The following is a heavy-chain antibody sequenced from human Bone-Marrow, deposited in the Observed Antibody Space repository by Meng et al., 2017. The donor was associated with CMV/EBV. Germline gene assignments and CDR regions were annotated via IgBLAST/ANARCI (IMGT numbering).Heavy chain of an antibody. V-gene: IGHV4-39*02. CDR2: IYYTGST. CDR3: AREDCSSTSCYAYYYYGMDV. Sequence: GSLRLSCTVSGGSICSSSYYWGWIRQPPGKGLEWIGSIYYTGSTYYNPSLKSRVTISVDTSKNQFSLKLNSVTAADTAVYYCAREDCSSTSCYAYYYYGMDVWGQGTTVTVSS. CDR1: GGSICSSSYY. J-gene: IGHJ6*02. D-gene: IGHD2-2*01.